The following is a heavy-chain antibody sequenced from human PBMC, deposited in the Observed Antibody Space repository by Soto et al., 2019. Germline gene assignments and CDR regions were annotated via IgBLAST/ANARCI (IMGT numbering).Heavy chain of an antibody. CDR3: AKMNVPIVATEGGGGQGASAAFDY. Sequence: GGSLRLSCAASGFTFSSYAMSWVRQAPGKGLEWVSAISGSGGSTYYADSVKGRFTISRDNSKNTLYLQMNSLRAEDTAVYYCAKMNVPIVATEGGGGQGASAAFDYWGQGTLVTVSS. D-gene: IGHD5-12*01. CDR2: ISGSGGST. CDR1: GFTFSSYA. V-gene: IGHV3-23*01. J-gene: IGHJ4*02.